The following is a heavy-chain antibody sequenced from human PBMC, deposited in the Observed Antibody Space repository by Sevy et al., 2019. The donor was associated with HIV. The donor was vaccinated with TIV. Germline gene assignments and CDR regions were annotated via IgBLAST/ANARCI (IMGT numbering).Heavy chain of an antibody. J-gene: IGHJ4*02. D-gene: IGHD2-15*01. CDR1: GYSISSGYY. V-gene: IGHV4-38-2*02. Sequence: SETLSLTCTVSGYSISSGYYWGWIRQPPGKGLEWIAIIYHSGSTYYNPSLKSRVTISVDTSKNQFSLKLSSVTAADTAVYYCARDGCSGGSCYRGGGFDYWGQGTLVTVSS. CDR2: IYHSGST. CDR3: ARDGCSGGSCYRGGGFDY.